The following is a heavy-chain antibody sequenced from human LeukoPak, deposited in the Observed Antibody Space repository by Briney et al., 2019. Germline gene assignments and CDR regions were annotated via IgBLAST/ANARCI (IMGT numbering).Heavy chain of an antibody. V-gene: IGHV4-59*01. Sequence: SETLSLTCTVSGGSISSYYWSWIRQPPGKRLEWIGYIYYSGSINYNPSLKSRVTISADTSKNQFSLKLSSVTAADTAVYYCARDKWSGEAFDIWGQGTMVTVSS. D-gene: IGHD3-3*01. CDR3: ARDKWSGEAFDI. CDR2: IYYSGSI. J-gene: IGHJ3*02. CDR1: GGSISSYY.